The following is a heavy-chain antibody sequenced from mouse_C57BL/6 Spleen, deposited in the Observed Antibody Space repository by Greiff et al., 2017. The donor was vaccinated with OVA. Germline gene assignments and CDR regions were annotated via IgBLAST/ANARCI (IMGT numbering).Heavy chain of an antibody. J-gene: IGHJ1*03. CDR2: ISGGGGNT. CDR3: ARHWSYWYFDV. CDR1: GFTFSSYT. Sequence: DVKLVESGGGLVKPGGSLKLSCAASGFTFSSYTMSWVRQTPEKRLEWVATISGGGGNTYYPDSVKGRFTISRDNAKNTLYLQMSSLRSEDTALYYCARHWSYWYFDVWGTGTTVTVSS. V-gene: IGHV5-9*01.